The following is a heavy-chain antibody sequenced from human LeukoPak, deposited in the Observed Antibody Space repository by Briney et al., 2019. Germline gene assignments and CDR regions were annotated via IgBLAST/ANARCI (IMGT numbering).Heavy chain of an antibody. V-gene: IGHV1-18*01. CDR3: ARVGGLYGSGSYYYYYYYMDV. Sequence: ASVKVSCKASGYTFTSYGINWVRQAPGQGLEWMGWISAYNGDTNYAQKLQGRVTMTTDTSTSTAYMELRSLRSDDTAVYYCARVGGLYGSGSYYYYYYYMDVWGKGTTATISS. CDR1: GYTFTSYG. CDR2: ISAYNGDT. J-gene: IGHJ6*03. D-gene: IGHD3-10*01.